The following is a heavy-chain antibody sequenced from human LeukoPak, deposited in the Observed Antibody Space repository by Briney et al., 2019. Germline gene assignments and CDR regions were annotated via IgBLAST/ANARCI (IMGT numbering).Heavy chain of an antibody. CDR3: ARGVAGTPLTDY. V-gene: IGHV1-2*02. D-gene: IGHD6-19*01. Sequence: ASVKVSCKSSGYIFTGHLVHWVRQAPGQGLEWMGWINPNSGGTNYAQKFQGRVTMTRDTSISIAYMELSGLRSDDTAVYYCARGVAGTPLTDYWGQGTLVTVSS. J-gene: IGHJ4*02. CDR2: INPNSGGT. CDR1: GYIFTGHL.